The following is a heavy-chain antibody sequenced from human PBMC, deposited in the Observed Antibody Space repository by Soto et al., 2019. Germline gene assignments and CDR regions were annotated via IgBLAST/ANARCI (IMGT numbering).Heavy chain of an antibody. Sequence: GASVKVSCKASGYTLTSYGISWVRQAPGQGLEWMGWISAYNGNTNYAQKLQGRVTMTTDTSTSTAYMELRSLRSDDTAVYYCARGRYQLLAYYYYGMDVWGQGTTVTVSS. D-gene: IGHD2-2*01. CDR3: ARGRYQLLAYYYYGMDV. V-gene: IGHV1-18*01. J-gene: IGHJ6*02. CDR1: GYTLTSYG. CDR2: ISAYNGNT.